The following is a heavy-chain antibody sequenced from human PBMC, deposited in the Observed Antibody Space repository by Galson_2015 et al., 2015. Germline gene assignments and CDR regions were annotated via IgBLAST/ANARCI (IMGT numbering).Heavy chain of an antibody. D-gene: IGHD6-6*01. CDR3: ARGSSSSSNWFDP. V-gene: IGHV1-3*04. CDR1: GYAFTTYA. Sequence: SVKVSCKVSGYAFTTYAMHWVRQAPGQRLEWMGWINTGNGNTKYSQKFQGRVTITRDTSASTAYMDLSSLQSEDTAVYYCARGSSSSSNWFDPWGQGTLVTVSS. CDR2: INTGNGNT. J-gene: IGHJ5*02.